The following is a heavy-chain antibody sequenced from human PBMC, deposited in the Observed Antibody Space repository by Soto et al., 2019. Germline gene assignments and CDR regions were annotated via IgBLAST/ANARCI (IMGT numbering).Heavy chain of an antibody. J-gene: IGHJ3*02. V-gene: IGHV4-59*01. CDR2: IYYSGTT. CDR1: SGSIGTYF. D-gene: IGHD1-26*01. Sequence: KPSETLSLTCTFSSGSIGTYFWSWIRQPPGKGLEWIGYIYYSGTTNYNPSLKSRVTIFLDTSKNQFSLRLSSVTAADTAVYYCARGRGGTYDAFDIWGQGTLVTVSS. CDR3: ARGRGGTYDAFDI.